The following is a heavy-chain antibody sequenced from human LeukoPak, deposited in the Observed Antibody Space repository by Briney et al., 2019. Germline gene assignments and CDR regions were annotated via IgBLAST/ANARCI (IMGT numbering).Heavy chain of an antibody. V-gene: IGHV3-30*02. CDR3: AKDPYSYGSYFDY. D-gene: IGHD5-18*01. J-gene: IGHJ4*02. Sequence: GGSLRLSCAASGFTFSGCGVHWDRQAPGKGLEWVAFIWYDGRDKYYADSVKGQFTISRDNSKNTLYLQMNSLRAENTAVYYCAKDPYSYGSYFDYWGQGTLVTVSS. CDR1: GFTFSGCG. CDR2: IWYDGRDK.